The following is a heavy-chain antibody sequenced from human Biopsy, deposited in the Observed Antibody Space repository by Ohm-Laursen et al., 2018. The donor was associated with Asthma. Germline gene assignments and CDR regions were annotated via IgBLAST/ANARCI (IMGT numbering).Heavy chain of an antibody. CDR1: GGSINNFY. J-gene: IGHJ4*02. V-gene: IGHV4-59*01. D-gene: IGHD2-21*02. Sequence: ETLSLTCTVSGGSINNFYWSWIRQPLGKGLESIGHVYYSGSTNYNPSLKSRVTISIDASKNQFSLKLTSVTAADTAVYYCARGVDRVTGLLDHFDSWGQGTLVTVSS. CDR2: VYYSGST. CDR3: ARGVDRVTGLLDHFDS.